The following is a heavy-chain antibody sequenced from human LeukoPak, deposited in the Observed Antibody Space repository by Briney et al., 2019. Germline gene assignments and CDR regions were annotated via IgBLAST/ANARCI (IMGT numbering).Heavy chain of an antibody. V-gene: IGHV3-23*01. D-gene: IGHD3-3*01. J-gene: IGHJ4*02. CDR2: ISGSGGST. CDR3: AKGRVLYDFWSALLDY. Sequence: PGRSLRLSCAASGFTFSSYAMSWVRQAPGKGLEWVSAISGSGGSTYYADSVKGRFTISRDNSKNTLYLQMNSLRAEDTAVYYCAKGRVLYDFWSALLDYWGQGTLVTVSS. CDR1: GFTFSSYA.